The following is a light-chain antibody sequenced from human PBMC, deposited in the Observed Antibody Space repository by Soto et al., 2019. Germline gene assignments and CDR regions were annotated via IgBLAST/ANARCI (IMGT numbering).Light chain of an antibody. V-gene: IGKV3-20*01. CDR1: QSVTTNF. Sequence: EIVLTQSPGTLSLSPGERATVSCRASQSVTTNFLAWYQQKPGQAPRLLIYGASNRAAGIPDRFSGSGSGTDFTLTISRLEPEDFAVYYCQQYGGSPRTFGQGTKVDIK. J-gene: IGKJ1*01. CDR3: QQYGGSPRT. CDR2: GAS.